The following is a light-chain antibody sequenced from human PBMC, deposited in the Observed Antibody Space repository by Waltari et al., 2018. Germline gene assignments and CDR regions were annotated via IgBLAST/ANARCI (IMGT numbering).Light chain of an antibody. CDR1: QSVITN. Sequence: EIVMTQSPATLSVSPGERATLSCKASQSVITNLAGSQQKHGQPPRLLIYGASARATGIPDRFSGSGFGTEFTLAISSLQSEDSAIYYCQQYHNWPRVFGQGTKVEIK. V-gene: IGKV3-15*01. CDR3: QQYHNWPRV. J-gene: IGKJ1*01. CDR2: GAS.